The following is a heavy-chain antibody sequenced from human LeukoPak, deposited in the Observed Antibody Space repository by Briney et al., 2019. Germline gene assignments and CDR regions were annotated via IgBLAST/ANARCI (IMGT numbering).Heavy chain of an antibody. CDR3: ARQSGERWLQSYYFDY. V-gene: IGHV4-39*01. CDR1: GGSISSSSYY. Sequence: SETLSLTCTVSGGSISSSSYYWGWIRQPPGKGLEWIGSIYYSGSTYYNPSLKSRVTISVDTSKNQFSLKLSSVTAADTAVYYCARQSGERWLQSYYFDYWGQGTLVTVSS. CDR2: IYYSGST. J-gene: IGHJ4*02. D-gene: IGHD5-24*01.